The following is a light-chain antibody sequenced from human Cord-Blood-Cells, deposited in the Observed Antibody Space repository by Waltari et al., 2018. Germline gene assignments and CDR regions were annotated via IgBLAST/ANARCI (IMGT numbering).Light chain of an antibody. J-gene: IGKJ1*01. CDR2: AAS. CDR1: QSISSY. V-gene: IGKV1-39*01. Sequence: DIQMTQSPSSLSASVGDRVTITCRASQSISSYLNWYQQKPGKAPKLLIYAASILQSGVPSRFSGSGSGTDFTLTISSLQPEDFATYYCQQSYSTLTWTFGQGP. CDR3: QQSYSTLTWT.